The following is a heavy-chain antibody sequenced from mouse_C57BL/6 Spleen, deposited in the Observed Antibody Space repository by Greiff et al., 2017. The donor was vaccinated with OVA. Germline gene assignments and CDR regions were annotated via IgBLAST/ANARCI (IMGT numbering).Heavy chain of an antibody. J-gene: IGHJ4*01. Sequence: VQLQQPGAELVMPGASVKLSCKASGYTFTSYWMHWVKQRPGQGLEWIGEIDPSDSYNNYNQKFKGKSTLTVDKSSSTAYMQLSSLTSEDSAVYYCANLQLGTGAMDYWGQGTSVTVSS. D-gene: IGHD4-1*02. CDR3: ANLQLGTGAMDY. CDR1: GYTFTSYW. V-gene: IGHV1-69*01. CDR2: IDPSDSYN.